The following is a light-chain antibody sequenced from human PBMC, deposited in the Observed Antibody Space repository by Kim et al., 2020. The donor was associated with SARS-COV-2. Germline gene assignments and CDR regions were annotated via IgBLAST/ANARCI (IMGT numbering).Light chain of an antibody. CDR3: AAWDDSLSVVV. J-gene: IGLJ2*01. CDR1: SSNIGSDY. Sequence: QRVTISCSGSSSNIGSDYVYWYQQLPGTAPKLLIYRNNQRPSGVPDRFSGSKSGTSASLAISGLRSEDEAGYYCAAWDDSLSVVVFGGGTQLTVL. V-gene: IGLV1-47*01. CDR2: RNN.